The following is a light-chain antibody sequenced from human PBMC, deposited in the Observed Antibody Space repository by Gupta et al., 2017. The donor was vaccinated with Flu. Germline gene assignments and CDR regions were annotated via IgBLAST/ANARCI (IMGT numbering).Light chain of an antibody. Sequence: DIKMTQSPSYLSASVGDRVTIACRASQGIANYLAWYQQKPGKVPRLLIYDASTLQSGVPSRFIGSGSGTDFTLTISSLQPEDVATYYGQKYNTAPWTFGQGTKVETK. CDR3: QKYNTAPWT. V-gene: IGKV1-27*01. CDR1: QGIANY. CDR2: DAS. J-gene: IGKJ1*01.